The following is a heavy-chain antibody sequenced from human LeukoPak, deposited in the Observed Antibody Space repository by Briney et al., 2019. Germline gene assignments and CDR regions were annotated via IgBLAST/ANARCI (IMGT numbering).Heavy chain of an antibody. V-gene: IGHV4-39*07. D-gene: IGHD3-16*02. CDR2: IYYTGST. CDR1: GGSITRSSYY. Sequence: SETLSLTCSVSGGSITRSSYYWGWIRQPPGKGLEWIGSIYYTGSTNYNPSLKSRVTISEDTSKNQFSLKLSSVTAADTAVYYCARGGDDYVWGSYRFWGQGTLVTVSS. J-gene: IGHJ4*02. CDR3: ARGGDDYVWGSYRF.